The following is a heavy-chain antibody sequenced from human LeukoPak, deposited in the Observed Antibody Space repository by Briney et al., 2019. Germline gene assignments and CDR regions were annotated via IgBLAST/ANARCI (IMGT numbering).Heavy chain of an antibody. CDR1: GLTLSSYW. D-gene: IGHD3-10*01. CDR3: AELTSMVEQY. V-gene: IGHV3-74*01. Sequence: GGSLRLSCAASGLTLSSYWMHWVRQAPGKGLVWASRINSDGSSTRYAVSVKGRFTISRDNAKNTLYLQMNSLRAEDTAVYYCAELTSMVEQYWGQGTLVTVSS. CDR2: INSDGSST. J-gene: IGHJ4*02.